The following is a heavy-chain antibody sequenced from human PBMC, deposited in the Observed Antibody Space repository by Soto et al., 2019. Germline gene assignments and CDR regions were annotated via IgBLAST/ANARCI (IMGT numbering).Heavy chain of an antibody. V-gene: IGHV3-33*01. Sequence: GGSLRLSCAASGFTFSSYGMHWVRQAPGKGLEWVAVIWYDGSNKYYADSVKGRFTISRDNSKNTLYLQMNSLRAEDTAVYYCARDTRQDYDFWTQTDNPGGYYGMDVWGQGTTVTVSS. D-gene: IGHD3-3*01. CDR3: ARDTRQDYDFWTQTDNPGGYYGMDV. J-gene: IGHJ6*02. CDR2: IWYDGSNK. CDR1: GFTFSSYG.